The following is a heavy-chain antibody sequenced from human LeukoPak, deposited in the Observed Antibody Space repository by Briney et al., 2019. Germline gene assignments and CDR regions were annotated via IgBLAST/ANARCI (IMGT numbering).Heavy chain of an antibody. J-gene: IGHJ6*02. Sequence: GGSLRLSCAASGFTFSSYWMSWVRQAPGKGLEWVANIKQDGSEKYYVDSVKGRFTISRDNAKNSLYLQMNSLRAEDTAVYYCARDVTSSDMVRGVIVYYYGMDVWGQGTTVTVSS. D-gene: IGHD3-10*01. CDR3: ARDVTSSDMVRGVIVYYYGMDV. CDR2: IKQDGSEK. V-gene: IGHV3-7*01. CDR1: GFTFSSYW.